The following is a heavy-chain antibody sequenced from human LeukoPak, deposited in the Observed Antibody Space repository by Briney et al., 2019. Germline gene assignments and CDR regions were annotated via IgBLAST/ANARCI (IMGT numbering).Heavy chain of an antibody. J-gene: IGHJ4*02. CDR3: ARSLVVTAPFDY. Sequence: SVKVSCKASGGTFSSYAISWVRQAPGPGLEWMGRIIPILGIANYAQKFQGRVTITADKSTSTAYMELSSLRSEDTAVYYCARSLVVTAPFDYWGQGTLVTVSS. D-gene: IGHD2-21*02. CDR1: GGTFSSYA. V-gene: IGHV1-69*04. CDR2: IIPILGIA.